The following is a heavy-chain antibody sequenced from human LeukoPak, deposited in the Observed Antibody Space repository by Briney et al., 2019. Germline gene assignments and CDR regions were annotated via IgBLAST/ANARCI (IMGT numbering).Heavy chain of an antibody. CDR2: INPNSGGT. CDR1: GYTFTGYY. CDR3: ARGLEGPTASYYMDV. Sequence: ASVKVSCKPSGYTFTGYYMHWVRQAPGQGLEWMGWINPNSGGTNYAQKFQGRVTMTRDTSISTAYMELSRLRSDDTAVYYCARGLEGPTASYYMDVWGKGTTVTVSS. J-gene: IGHJ6*03. V-gene: IGHV1-2*02.